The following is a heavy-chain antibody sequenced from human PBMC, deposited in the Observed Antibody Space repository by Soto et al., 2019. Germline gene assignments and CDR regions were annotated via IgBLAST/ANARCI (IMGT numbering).Heavy chain of an antibody. D-gene: IGHD6-19*01. CDR1: GYSFTNYW. CDR3: ARHMAVAGPIDY. Sequence: GESLKISCKGPGYSFTNYWIGWVRQMPGKGLEWMAVIYPGDSATRYNPSFRGQVTISADKSISTAYLQWRSLKASDTAMYYCARHMAVAGPIDYWGQGTLVNVS. CDR2: IYPGDSAT. V-gene: IGHV5-51*01. J-gene: IGHJ4*02.